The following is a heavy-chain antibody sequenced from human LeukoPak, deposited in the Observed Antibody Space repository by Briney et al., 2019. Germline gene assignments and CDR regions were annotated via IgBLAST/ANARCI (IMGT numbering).Heavy chain of an antibody. Sequence: SVKVSCKASGGTFSSYAISWVRQAPGQGLEWMGGIIPIFGTANYAQKFQGRVTITADESTSTAYMELSSLRSEDTAVYYCARHLAGRGPRYDFWSGYYVPALDAFDIWGQGTMVTVSS. CDR3: ARHLAGRGPRYDFWSGYYVPALDAFDI. J-gene: IGHJ3*02. CDR2: IIPIFGTA. D-gene: IGHD3-3*01. V-gene: IGHV1-69*13. CDR1: GGTFSSYA.